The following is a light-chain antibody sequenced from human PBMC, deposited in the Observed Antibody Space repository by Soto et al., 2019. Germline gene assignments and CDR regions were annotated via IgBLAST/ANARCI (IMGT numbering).Light chain of an antibody. CDR1: QSISRW. Sequence: DIQMTQSHSTLSASVGHRVTTTCLASQSISRWLAWYQHKPGKAPKLMVYKASSLESGVPSRFSGSGSGTEFTLTISSLQPDDFATYYGQQYKSYFSWTFGQGTKVDI. CDR2: KAS. V-gene: IGKV1-5*03. J-gene: IGKJ1*01. CDR3: QQYKSYFSWT.